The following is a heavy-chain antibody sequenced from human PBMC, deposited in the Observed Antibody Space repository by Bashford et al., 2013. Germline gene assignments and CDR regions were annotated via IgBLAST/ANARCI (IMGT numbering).Heavy chain of an antibody. CDR2: FDPEDGET. D-gene: IGHD3-22*01. V-gene: IGHV1-24*01. J-gene: IGHJ4*02. CDR1: GYTLTELS. CDR3: ATNIYDSSGYYSMGGXY. Sequence: ASVKVSCKVSGYTLTELSMHWVRQAPGKGLEWMGSFDPEDGETIYAQKFQGRVTMTEDTSTDTAYMELSSLRSEDTAVYYCATNIYDSSGYYSMGGXYWGQGTLVTVSS.